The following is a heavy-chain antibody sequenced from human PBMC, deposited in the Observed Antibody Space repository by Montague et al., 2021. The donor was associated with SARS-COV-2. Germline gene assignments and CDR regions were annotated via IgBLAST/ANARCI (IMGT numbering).Heavy chain of an antibody. Sequence: SETLSLTCAVYGGSFTDYYWTWVRQPPGKGLEWIGEITHSGGIKYNPSLQNRVSMSVDKSKNQFSLNLTSVTVADAATYYCARGQATICAVLIMLRAAGALDVWGQGTMVTVSS. CDR2: ITHSGGI. V-gene: IGHV4-34*01. CDR3: ARGQATICAVLIMLRAAGALDV. D-gene: IGHD3-3*01. CDR1: GGSFTDYY. J-gene: IGHJ3*01.